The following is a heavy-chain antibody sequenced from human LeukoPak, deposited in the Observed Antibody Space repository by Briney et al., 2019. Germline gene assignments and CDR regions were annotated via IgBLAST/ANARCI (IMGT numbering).Heavy chain of an antibody. J-gene: IGHJ4*02. V-gene: IGHV3-33*01. Sequence: GGSLRLSCAASGFTFSSYGMHWVRQAPGKGLEWVAVIWYDGSNKYYADSVKGRFTISRDNSKNTLYLQMNSLRAEDTAVYYCARGAYGDYSPPMGYWGPGTLVTVSS. CDR1: GFTFSSYG. CDR2: IWYDGSNK. D-gene: IGHD4-17*01. CDR3: ARGAYGDYSPPMGY.